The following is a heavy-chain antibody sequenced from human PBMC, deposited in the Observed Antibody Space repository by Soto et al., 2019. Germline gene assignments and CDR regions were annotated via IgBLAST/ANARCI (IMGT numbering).Heavy chain of an antibody. D-gene: IGHD3-3*01. CDR1: GYSFTSYC. CDR3: ARQSVGDFWSGTTGYFDY. V-gene: IGHV5-51*01. CDR2: IYPGDSDT. Sequence: GASLKISCKGSGYSFTSYCIGWVRQMPGKGLEWMGIIYPGDSDTRYSPSFQGQVTISADKSISTAYLQWSSLKASDTAMYYCARQSVGDFWSGTTGYFDYWGQGTLVTVSS. J-gene: IGHJ4*02.